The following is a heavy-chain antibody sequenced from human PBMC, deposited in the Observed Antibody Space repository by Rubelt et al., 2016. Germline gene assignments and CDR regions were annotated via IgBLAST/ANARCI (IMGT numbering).Heavy chain of an antibody. CDR2: IFYSGIT. D-gene: IGHD2-15*01. CDR1: GGSISSSSSY. CDR3: ARGYCSGGGCYDC. Sequence: QLQLQESGPGLVKPSETLSLTCTVSGGSISSSSSYWGWIRQPPGKGLEWIGSIFYSGITYYNPSLKSRVTLSVDTSKNQFSLELSSVTAADTAMYYCARGYCSGGGCYDCWGQGTLVTVSS. V-gene: IGHV4-39*07. J-gene: IGHJ4*02.